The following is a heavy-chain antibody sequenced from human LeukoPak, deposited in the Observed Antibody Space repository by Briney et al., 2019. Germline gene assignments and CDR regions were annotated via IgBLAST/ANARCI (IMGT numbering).Heavy chain of an antibody. CDR1: GYTFTGYY. CDR3: ALCSGGSCYSFDY. D-gene: IGHD2-15*01. CDR2: INPNSGGT. V-gene: IGHV1-2*02. Sequence: ASVEVSFKASGYTFTGYYIHWVRQAPGQGLEWMGWINPNSGGTNYAQKFQGRVTMTRDTSISTAYMELSRLSSDDTAVYYCALCSGGSCYSFDYWGQGTLVTVSS. J-gene: IGHJ4*02.